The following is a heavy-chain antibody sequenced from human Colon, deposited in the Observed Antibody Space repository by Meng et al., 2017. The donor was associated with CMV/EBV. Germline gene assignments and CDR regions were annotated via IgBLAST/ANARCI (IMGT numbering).Heavy chain of an antibody. Sequence: SVKVSCKTSGYTFDSYGFTWVRQAPGQGLEWMGGVIPMFGTANYAQKFQGRVTITTDESTSTAYMELSSLRSEDTAVYYCAREYCSSTSCHDAFDIWGQGTMVTVSS. CDR2: VIPMFGTA. CDR1: GYTFDSYG. V-gene: IGHV1-69*05. D-gene: IGHD2-2*01. CDR3: AREYCSSTSCHDAFDI. J-gene: IGHJ3*02.